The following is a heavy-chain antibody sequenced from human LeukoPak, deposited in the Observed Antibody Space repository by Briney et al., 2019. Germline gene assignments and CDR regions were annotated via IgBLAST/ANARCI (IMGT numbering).Heavy chain of an antibody. CDR3: AGGKDARIAVAGPFDY. V-gene: IGHV3-23*01. J-gene: IGHJ4*02. Sequence: GGSLRLSCAASGFTFSSYAMSWVRQAPGKGLEWVSVISGSGGSTYYADSVKGRFTISRDNSKNTLYLQMNSLRAEDTAVYYCAGGKDARIAVAGPFDYWGQGTLVTVSS. CDR2: ISGSGGST. D-gene: IGHD6-19*01. CDR1: GFTFSSYA.